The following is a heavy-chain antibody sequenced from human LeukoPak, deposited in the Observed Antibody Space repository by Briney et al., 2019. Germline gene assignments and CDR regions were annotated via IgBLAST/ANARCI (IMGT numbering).Heavy chain of an antibody. CDR2: IIPIFGTA. J-gene: IGHJ5*02. D-gene: IGHD6-6*01. Sequence: ASVKVSCKPSGYTFTSHGISWVRQAPGQGLEWMGGIIPIFGTANYAQKFQGRVTITTDESTSTAYMELSSLRSEDTAVYYCARDFLDVVAARLSRSSSNWFDPWGQGTLVTVSS. CDR1: GYTFTSHG. CDR3: ARDFLDVVAARLSRSSSNWFDP. V-gene: IGHV1-69*05.